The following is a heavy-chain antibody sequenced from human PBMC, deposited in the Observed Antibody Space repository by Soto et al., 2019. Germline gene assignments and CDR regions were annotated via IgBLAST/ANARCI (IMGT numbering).Heavy chain of an antibody. CDR2: ISGSGGST. V-gene: IGHV3-23*01. CDR3: AKGSPWDIVVVPAASEFDY. Sequence: GGSLRLSCAASGFTFSSYAMSWVRQAPGKGLEWVSAISGSGGSTYYADSVKGRFTISRDNSKNTLYLQMNSLRAEDTAVYYCAKGSPWDIVVVPAASEFDYWGQGTLVTVSS. CDR1: GFTFSSYA. D-gene: IGHD2-2*01. J-gene: IGHJ4*02.